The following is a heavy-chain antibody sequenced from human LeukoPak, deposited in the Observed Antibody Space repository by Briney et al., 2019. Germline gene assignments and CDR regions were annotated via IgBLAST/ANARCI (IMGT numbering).Heavy chain of an antibody. V-gene: IGHV3-33*01. CDR1: GFTFSSYG. Sequence: AGGSLRLSCAASGFTFSSYGMHWVRQAPGKGLEWVAVIWYDGSNKYYADSVKGRFTISRDNSKNTLYLQMNSLRAEDTAVYYCARPPSYYYGMDVWGQGTTVTVPS. J-gene: IGHJ6*02. CDR3: ARPPSYYYGMDV. CDR2: IWYDGSNK.